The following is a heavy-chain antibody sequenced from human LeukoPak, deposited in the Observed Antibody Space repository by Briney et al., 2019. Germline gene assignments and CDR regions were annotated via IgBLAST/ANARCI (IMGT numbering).Heavy chain of an antibody. CDR2: IYYSGST. V-gene: IGHV4-59*01. CDR1: GGSLSSYY. D-gene: IGHD2-15*01. J-gene: IGHJ4*02. Sequence: SETLSLTFTVSGGSLSSYYWSWIRQPPGKGLEWIGYIYYSGSTNYNPFLKSRVTISVDTSKNQFSLKLSSVTAADTAVYYCARGRINKIDYWGQGTLVTVSS. CDR3: ARGRINKIDY.